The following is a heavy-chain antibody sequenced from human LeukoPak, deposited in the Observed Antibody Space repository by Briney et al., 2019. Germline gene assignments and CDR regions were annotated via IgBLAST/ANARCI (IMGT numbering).Heavy chain of an antibody. Sequence: SETLSLTCTVSGGSISTSSYYWGWVRQPPGKGLEWIGYIYYSGSTNYNPSLKSRVTISVDTSKNQFSLKLSSVTAADTAVYYCARAKVGPDDNWFDPWGQGTLVTVSS. CDR3: ARAKVGPDDNWFDP. V-gene: IGHV4-61*05. CDR2: IYYSGST. D-gene: IGHD4-23*01. J-gene: IGHJ5*02. CDR1: GGSISTSSYY.